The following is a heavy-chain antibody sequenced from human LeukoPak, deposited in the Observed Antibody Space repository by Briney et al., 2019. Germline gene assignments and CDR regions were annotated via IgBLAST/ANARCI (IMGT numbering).Heavy chain of an antibody. CDR2: IKSKIDGGTT. D-gene: IGHD6-19*01. J-gene: IGHJ3*02. V-gene: IGHV3-15*07. CDR3: TTGGNVLVAGTRTFDI. CDR1: GFTFNNDW. Sequence: GGSLRLSRAASGFTFNNDWMNWVRQAPGKGLEWVGRIKSKIDGGTTDYAAFVKGRFTISRDDSNNTLYLQMSSLKTEDTALYYCTTGGNVLVAGTRTFDIWGQGTVVTVSS.